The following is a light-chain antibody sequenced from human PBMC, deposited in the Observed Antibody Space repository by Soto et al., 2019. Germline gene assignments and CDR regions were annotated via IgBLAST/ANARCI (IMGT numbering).Light chain of an antibody. Sequence: DIQMTQSPSTLSASVGDRVTITCRASQSIRSWLAWYQQKPGKAPKLLIYKASSLESGVPSRFSGSGSGTEFTLTISRLQPDDFATYYCQQYDIYPWTFGQGTKVEIK. CDR1: QSIRSW. CDR3: QQYDIYPWT. V-gene: IGKV1-5*03. CDR2: KAS. J-gene: IGKJ1*01.